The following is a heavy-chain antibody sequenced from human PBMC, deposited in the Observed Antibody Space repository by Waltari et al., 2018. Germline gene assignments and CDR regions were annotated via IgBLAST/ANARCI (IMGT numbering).Heavy chain of an antibody. V-gene: IGHV3-21*01. CDR1: GFTFSSYS. D-gene: IGHD6-13*01. CDR2: ISSSSSYI. J-gene: IGHJ6*03. Sequence: EVQLVESGGGLVKPGGSLRLSCAASGFTFSSYSMNWVRQAPGKGLEWVSSISSSSSYIYYADSVKGRFTISRDNAKNSLYLQMNSLRAEDTAVYYCAGRIAAGLYYYMDVWGKGTTVTVSS. CDR3: AGRIAAGLYYYMDV.